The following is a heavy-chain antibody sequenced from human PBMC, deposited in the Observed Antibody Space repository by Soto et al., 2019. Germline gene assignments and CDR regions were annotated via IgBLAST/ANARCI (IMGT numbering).Heavy chain of an antibody. D-gene: IGHD3-22*01. V-gene: IGHV3-7*01. CDR1: GFASGGYC. Sequence: GGSLRLSCVASGFASGGYCMTWARQAPWKGLEWVANIKEDGSEKYYVDAVEGRFTTSTDIAKNSLYLQMNSLKAEDTAVYFCARVVTHYERKYDTFDIWGQWTMVTVSS. CDR2: IKEDGSEK. J-gene: IGHJ3*02. CDR3: ARVVTHYERKYDTFDI.